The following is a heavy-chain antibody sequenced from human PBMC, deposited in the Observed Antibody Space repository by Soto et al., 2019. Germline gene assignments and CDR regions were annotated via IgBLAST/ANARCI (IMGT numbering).Heavy chain of an antibody. J-gene: IGHJ3*02. CDR1: GFIFSAYA. V-gene: IGHV3-23*01. D-gene: IGHD4-17*01. Sequence: PGGSLRLSCAASGFIFSAYAMKWVRQAPGKGLEWVSAISSSGDSTYYAESVRGRFTISRDNSIKTLYLQMSSLRTEDTAVYYCAHPRGYGVFDAVDIWGQGTMVTV. CDR2: ISSSGDST. CDR3: AHPRGYGVFDAVDI.